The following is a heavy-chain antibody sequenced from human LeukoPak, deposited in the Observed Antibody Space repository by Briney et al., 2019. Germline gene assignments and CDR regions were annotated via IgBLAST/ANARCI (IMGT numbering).Heavy chain of an antibody. CDR1: GYTFTSYD. CDR2: MNPNSGNT. D-gene: IGHD3-22*01. Sequence: ASVKVSCKASGYTFTSYDINWVRQATGQGLEWMGWMNPNSGNTGYAQKFQGRVTMTEDTSTDTAYMELSSLRSEDTAVYYCATDIAYYDSSGYFPFDYWGQGTLVTVSS. V-gene: IGHV1-8*02. CDR3: ATDIAYYDSSGYFPFDY. J-gene: IGHJ4*02.